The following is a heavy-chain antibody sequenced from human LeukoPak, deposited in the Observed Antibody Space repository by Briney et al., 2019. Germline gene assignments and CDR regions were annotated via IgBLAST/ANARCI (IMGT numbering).Heavy chain of an antibody. Sequence: ASVKVSCKASGYTFTGNYMHWVRQAPGQGPEWMGWINPNSGGTNYAQKFQGRVTMTRDTSISRAYMELSRLRSDDTAVYYCARPYTSLYYSNYQQLFDYWGQGTLVTVSS. CDR1: GYTFTGNY. CDR2: INPNSGGT. CDR3: ARPYTSLYYSNYQQLFDY. D-gene: IGHD4-11*01. V-gene: IGHV1-2*02. J-gene: IGHJ4*02.